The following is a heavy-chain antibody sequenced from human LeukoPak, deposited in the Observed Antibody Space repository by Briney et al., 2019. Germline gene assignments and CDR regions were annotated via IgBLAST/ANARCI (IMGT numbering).Heavy chain of an antibody. Sequence: GASVKVSCKASGYTFTGYYMHWVRQAPGQGLEWMGWINPNSGGTNYAQKLQGRVTMTTDTSTSTAYMELRSLRSDDTAVYYCARDPRITIFGVVNNWFDPWGQGTLVTVSS. V-gene: IGHV1-2*02. CDR2: INPNSGGT. CDR3: ARDPRITIFGVVNNWFDP. D-gene: IGHD3-3*01. J-gene: IGHJ5*02. CDR1: GYTFTGYY.